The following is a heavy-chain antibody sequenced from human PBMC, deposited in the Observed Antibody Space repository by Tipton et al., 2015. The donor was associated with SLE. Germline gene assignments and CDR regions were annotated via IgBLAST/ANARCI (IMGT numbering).Heavy chain of an antibody. D-gene: IGHD1-1*01. J-gene: IGHJ4*02. CDR1: GYSISSGYY. V-gene: IGHV4-38-2*02. CDR2: IYHSGGT. CDR3: ARAGRAWNLFDY. Sequence: TLSLTCTGSGYSISSGYYWGWIRQPPGKGLEWIGSIYHSGGTYYNPSLKSRVTISVDTSKNQFSLKLSSVTAADTAVYYCARAGRAWNLFDYWGQGTLVTVSS.